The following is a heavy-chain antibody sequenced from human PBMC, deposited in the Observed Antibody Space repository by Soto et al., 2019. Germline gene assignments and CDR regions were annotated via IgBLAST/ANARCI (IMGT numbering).Heavy chain of an antibody. Sequence: LTFTVSGGTISSYYWSWIRQPAGKGLEWIGRIYTSGSTNYNPSLKSRVTMSVDTSKNQFSLKLSSVTAADTAVYYCARDRYYYDSSGYLFDYWGQGTLVTVSS. J-gene: IGHJ4*02. CDR2: IYTSGST. D-gene: IGHD3-22*01. V-gene: IGHV4-4*07. CDR3: ARDRYYYDSSGYLFDY. CDR1: GGTISSYY.